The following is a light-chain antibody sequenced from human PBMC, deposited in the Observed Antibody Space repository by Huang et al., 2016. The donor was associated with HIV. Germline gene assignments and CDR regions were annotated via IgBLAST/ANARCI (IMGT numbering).Light chain of an antibody. CDR2: GAS. J-gene: IGKJ2*01. V-gene: IGKV3-20*01. Sequence: EVVLTQSPGTLSLSPGERATLSCGASQSVSSNYLAWYQQKPGQAPGLLIYGASSRATGIPDRFSGSGSGTDFILTISRLEPEDFAVYYCQQYGSSPYTFGQGTKLEIK. CDR1: QSVSSNY. CDR3: QQYGSSPYT.